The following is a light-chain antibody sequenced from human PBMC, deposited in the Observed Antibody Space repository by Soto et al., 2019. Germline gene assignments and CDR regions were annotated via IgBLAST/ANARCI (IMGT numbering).Light chain of an antibody. V-gene: IGKV3-15*01. CDR1: QSVSSN. Sequence: EIVMTQSPATLSVSPGERATLSCRASQSVSSNLAWYQQQPGQPPRLLIYGASTRATGIPARFSGSGSGTEFTLTISSLQSEDFEVYYCQQYNTWLGTFGHVTKVDI. CDR3: QQYNTWLGT. J-gene: IGKJ3*01. CDR2: GAS.